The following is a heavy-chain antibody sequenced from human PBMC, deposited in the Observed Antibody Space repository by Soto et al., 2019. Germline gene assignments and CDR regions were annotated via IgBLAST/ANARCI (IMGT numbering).Heavy chain of an antibody. J-gene: IGHJ4*02. CDR3: ATGTGTVAD. V-gene: IGHV3-74*01. D-gene: IGHD1-7*01. CDR1: GFTFSSYW. Sequence: PGGSLRLSCAASGFTFSSYWMHWVRQAPGKGLVWVSRINSDGSSTSYADSVKGRFSILRDDSKNTVYLQMNSLKTEDTAVYYCATGTGTVADWGQGALVTVSS. CDR2: INSDGSST.